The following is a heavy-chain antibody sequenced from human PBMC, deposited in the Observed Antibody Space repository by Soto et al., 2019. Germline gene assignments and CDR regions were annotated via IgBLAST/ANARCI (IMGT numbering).Heavy chain of an antibody. Sequence: SETLSLTCTVSEGSIRCYYLSWIRQQQGKGLEWIGYIYYSGSTNYNPSLKSRVTISVDTSKNQFSLKLSSVTAADTAVYYCARGSEDSGWYLIMDVWGQGTTVTVSS. J-gene: IGHJ6*02. CDR2: IYYSGST. V-gene: IGHV4-59*01. D-gene: IGHD6-19*01. CDR3: ARGSEDSGWYLIMDV. CDR1: EGSIRCYY.